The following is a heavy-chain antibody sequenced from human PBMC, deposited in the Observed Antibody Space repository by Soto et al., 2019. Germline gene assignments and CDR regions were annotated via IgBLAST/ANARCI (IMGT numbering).Heavy chain of an antibody. J-gene: IGHJ5*02. D-gene: IGHD2-2*01. Sequence: QVQLVQSGAEVKKPGSSVKVSCKASGGTFSSYAISWVRQAPGQGLEWMGGIIPIFGTANYAQKFQGRVTITADESTSTAYMELSSLRSEDTAVYYCASGCISTSCYLSQFWFDPWCKGSLVTVYS. V-gene: IGHV1-69*01. CDR3: ASGCISTSCYLSQFWFDP. CDR2: IIPIFGTA. CDR1: GGTFSSYA.